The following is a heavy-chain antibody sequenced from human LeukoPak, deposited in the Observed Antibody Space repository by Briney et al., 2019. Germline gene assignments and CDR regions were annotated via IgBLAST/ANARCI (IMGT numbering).Heavy chain of an antibody. CDR1: GYTFTSYY. V-gene: IGHV1-46*01. CDR2: INPSGGST. D-gene: IGHD3-22*01. Sequence: AASVKVSCKASGYTFTSYYMHWVRQAPGQGLEWMGIINPSGGSTSYAQKFQGRVTMTRDTSTSTVYMELSSLRSEDTAVYYCAREGRAKTYHYDSRTNWFDPWGQGTLVTVSS. CDR3: AREGRAKTYHYDSRTNWFDP. J-gene: IGHJ5*02.